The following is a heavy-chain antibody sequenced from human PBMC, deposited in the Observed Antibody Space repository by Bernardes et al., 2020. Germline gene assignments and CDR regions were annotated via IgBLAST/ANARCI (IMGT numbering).Heavy chain of an antibody. V-gene: IGHV3-64*01. CDR3: AREQIAARTLYYYYGMDV. CDR1: GFTFSSYA. D-gene: IGHD6-6*01. CDR2: ISSNGGST. Sequence: GGSLRLSCAASGFTFSSYAMHWVRQAPGKGLEYVSAISSNGGSTYYANSVKGRFTISRDNSKNTLYLQMGSLRAEDMAVYYCAREQIAARTLYYYYGMDVWSQGTTVTVSS. J-gene: IGHJ6*02.